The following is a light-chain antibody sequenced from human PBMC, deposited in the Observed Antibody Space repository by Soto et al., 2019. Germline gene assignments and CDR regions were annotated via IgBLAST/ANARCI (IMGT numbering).Light chain of an antibody. CDR2: GAS. J-gene: IGKJ3*01. CDR1: QDIRTS. CDR3: QHYDNLPPFT. V-gene: IGKV1-33*01. Sequence: DIQMTQSPSSLSASVGARVSITCQASQDIRTSLSWFQQKAGRAPKLLIYGASNLETGVPSRFGGSGSGRDFTFTISSLQPEDIATYYCQHYDNLPPFTFGPGTKVDIK.